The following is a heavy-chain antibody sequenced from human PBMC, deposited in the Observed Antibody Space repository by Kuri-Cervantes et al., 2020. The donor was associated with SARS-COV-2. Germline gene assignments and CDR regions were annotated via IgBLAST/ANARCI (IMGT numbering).Heavy chain of an antibody. CDR3: ARGAHDYYYYGMDV. J-gene: IGHJ6*02. CDR2: IGSSGSTI. V-gene: IGHV3-11*01. Sequence: GESLKISCAASGFTFSDYYMSWIRQAPGKGLEWVSYIGSSGSTIYYADSVKGRFTISRDNAKNSLYLQMNSLRAEDTAVYYCARGAHDYYYYGMDVWGQGTTVTVSS. CDR1: GFTFSDYY.